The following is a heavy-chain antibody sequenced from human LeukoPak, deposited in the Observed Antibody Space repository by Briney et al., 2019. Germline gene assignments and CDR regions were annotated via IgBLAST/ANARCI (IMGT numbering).Heavy chain of an antibody. V-gene: IGHV3-23*01. CDR2: TSGSGGST. J-gene: IGHJ4*02. CDR3: ARDSEGAFDY. Sequence: GGSLRLSCSASGFTFSSYAMSWVRQAPGKGLEWVSATSGSGGSTYYADSVKGRFTISRDNSKNTLYLQMNSLRAEDTAVYYCARDSEGAFDYWGQGTLVTVSS. D-gene: IGHD3-16*01. CDR1: GFTFSSYA.